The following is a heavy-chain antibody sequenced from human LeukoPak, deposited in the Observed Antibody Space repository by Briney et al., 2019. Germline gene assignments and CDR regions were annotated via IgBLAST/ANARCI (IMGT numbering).Heavy chain of an antibody. J-gene: IGHJ1*01. V-gene: IGHV3-74*03. Sequence: GGSLRLSCAASGFTVSSNYMSWVRQAPGKGLVWVSGTNTDGSSTMYADSVKGRFTIARDNAKNTLYLQMNSLRAEDTAVYYCYGANAEHWGQGTLVTVSS. CDR1: GFTVSSNY. D-gene: IGHD4-23*01. CDR2: TNTDGSST. CDR3: YGANAEH.